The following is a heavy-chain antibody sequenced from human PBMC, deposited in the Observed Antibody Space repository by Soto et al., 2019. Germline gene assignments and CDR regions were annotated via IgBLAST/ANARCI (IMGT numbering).Heavy chain of an antibody. D-gene: IGHD3-22*01. CDR3: ARGVLLRVSWFDP. CDR1: GGTFSSYA. CDR2: IIPIFGTA. Sequence: WASVKVSCKASGGTFSSYAISWVRQAPGQGLEWMGGIIPIFGTANYAQKFQGRVTITADEPTSTAYMELSSLRSEDTAVYYCARGVLLRVSWFDPWGQGTLVTVSS. J-gene: IGHJ5*02. V-gene: IGHV1-69*13.